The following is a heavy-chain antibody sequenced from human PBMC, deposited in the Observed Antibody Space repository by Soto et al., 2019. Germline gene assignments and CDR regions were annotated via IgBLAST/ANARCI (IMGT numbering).Heavy chain of an antibody. Sequence: SETLSLTSIVSGGSVYSNGHYWGWIRQPPGKGLEWIGSIDNNGVTNYNSSPKSRVTISRDTSKNQFSLRLTSVTAADTAVYYCGKILVGATGHTDADSWGPGTLVTVSS. D-gene: IGHD2-15*01. CDR1: GGSVYSNGHY. CDR2: IDNNGVT. CDR3: GKILVGATGHTDADS. V-gene: IGHV4-39*01. J-gene: IGHJ4*02.